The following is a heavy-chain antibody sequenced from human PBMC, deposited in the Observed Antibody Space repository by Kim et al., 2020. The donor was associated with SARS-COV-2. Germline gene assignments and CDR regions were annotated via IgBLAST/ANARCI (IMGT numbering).Heavy chain of an antibody. D-gene: IGHD1-26*01. J-gene: IGHJ2*01. Sequence: GGSLRLSCAASGFTFSDYYMSWIRQAPGKGLEWVSYISSSSSYTNYADSVKGRFTISRDNAKNSLYLQMNSLRVEDTAVYYCARDGGSYSSGHWYFDLWGRGTLVTVSS. V-gene: IGHV3-11*05. CDR1: GFTFSDYY. CDR2: ISSSSSYT. CDR3: ARDGGSYSSGHWYFDL.